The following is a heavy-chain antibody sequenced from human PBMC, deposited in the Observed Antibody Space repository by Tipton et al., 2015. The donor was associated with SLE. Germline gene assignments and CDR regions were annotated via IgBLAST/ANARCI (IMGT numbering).Heavy chain of an antibody. CDR3: ARDTSGSFALGY. CDR2: IFYSGST. D-gene: IGHD1-26*01. Sequence: TLSLTCTVSGDSMRTYYWSWLRQAPGKGLEWIGYIFYSGSTNYNPSLKSRVTISVDTSKNQFSLKLTSVTAADTAVYYCARDTSGSFALGYWGQGTLVTVSS. V-gene: IGHV4-59*12. CDR1: GDSMRTYY. J-gene: IGHJ4*02.